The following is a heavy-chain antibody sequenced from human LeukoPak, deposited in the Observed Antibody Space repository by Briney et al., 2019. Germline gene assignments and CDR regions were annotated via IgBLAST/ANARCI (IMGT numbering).Heavy chain of an antibody. D-gene: IGHD5-12*01. CDR3: AREMVDIVATIPNGFFYYGMDV. J-gene: IGHJ6*02. CDR1: GFTFSSYG. V-gene: IGHV3-33*01. CDR2: IWYDGSNK. Sequence: PGGSLRLSCAASGFTFSSYGMHWVRQAPGKGLEWVAVIWYDGSNKYYADSVKGRFTISRDNSKNTLYLQMNSLRAEDTAVYYCAREMVDIVATIPNGFFYYGMDVWGQGTTVTVSS.